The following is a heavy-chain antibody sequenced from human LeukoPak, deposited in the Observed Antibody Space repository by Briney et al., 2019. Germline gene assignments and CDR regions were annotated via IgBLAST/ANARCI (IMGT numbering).Heavy chain of an antibody. CDR2: ISNNGGYT. D-gene: IGHD3-16*01. Sequence: GGSLRLSCAASGFTFSSSAMSWVRQAPGKGLEWVSAISNNGGYTYYADSVQGRSTISRDNSKSTLCLQMNSLRDEDTAVYYCARDSRRYYDYVWGSLTPSRGDYWGQGTLVTVSS. CDR1: GFTFSSSA. CDR3: ARDSRRYYDYVWGSLTPSRGDY. V-gene: IGHV3-23*01. J-gene: IGHJ4*02.